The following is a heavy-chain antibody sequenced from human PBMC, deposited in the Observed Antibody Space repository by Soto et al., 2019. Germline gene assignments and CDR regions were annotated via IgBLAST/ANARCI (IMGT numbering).Heavy chain of an antibody. CDR1: GGSISNYF. V-gene: IGHV4-4*07. Sequence: SETLSLTCTVSGGSISNYFCNWIRQPAGKGLEWIGRIDNSGSTNYNPSLKSRITMSADTSRNQFSLKLNSVTAADTAVYYCARGGQDFWSGPFDYWGKGALVPVSS. D-gene: IGHD3-3*01. J-gene: IGHJ4*02. CDR2: IDNSGST. CDR3: ARGGQDFWSGPFDY.